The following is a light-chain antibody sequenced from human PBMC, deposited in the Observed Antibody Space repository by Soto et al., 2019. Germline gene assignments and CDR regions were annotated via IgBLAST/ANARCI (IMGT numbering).Light chain of an antibody. CDR2: GAS. V-gene: IGKV3-15*01. CDR1: QTVTTN. J-gene: IGKJ1*01. CDR3: QQYNRWPPWT. Sequence: EILMTQSPATLSVSPGERATLSCRASQTVTTNLAWYQQKPGQAPRLLIYGASTRATGISDRFSGSGSGTEFTLTISSLQSEDFAVYYCQQYNRWPPWTFGQGTKVDIK.